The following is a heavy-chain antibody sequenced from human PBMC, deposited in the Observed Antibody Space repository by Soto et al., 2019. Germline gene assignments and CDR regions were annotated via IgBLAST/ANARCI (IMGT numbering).Heavy chain of an antibody. J-gene: IGHJ5*02. V-gene: IGHV1-18*01. D-gene: IGHD2-2*01. CDR3: ARGHIVVVPAAMNRYWFDP. CDR2: ISAYNGNT. CDR1: GYTFTSYG. Sequence: ASVKVSCKASGYTFTSYGISLVRQAPGQGLEWMGWISAYNGNTNYAQKFQGWVTMTRDTSISTAYMELSRLRSDDTAVYYCARGHIVVVPAAMNRYWFDPWGQGTLVTVSS.